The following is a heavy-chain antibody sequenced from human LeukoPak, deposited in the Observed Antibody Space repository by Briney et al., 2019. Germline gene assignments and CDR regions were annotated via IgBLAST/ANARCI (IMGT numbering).Heavy chain of an antibody. Sequence: ASVKVSCKASGYTFTGYYLHWVRQAPGQGLEWMGWINPNSGATNYAQKFQGRVTMTRDTSISTAYMELNSLRFDDTAVYYCARGIAAAGIDYWGQGTLVTVSS. CDR3: ARGIAAAGIDY. CDR2: INPNSGAT. D-gene: IGHD6-13*01. CDR1: GYTFTGYY. V-gene: IGHV1-2*02. J-gene: IGHJ4*02.